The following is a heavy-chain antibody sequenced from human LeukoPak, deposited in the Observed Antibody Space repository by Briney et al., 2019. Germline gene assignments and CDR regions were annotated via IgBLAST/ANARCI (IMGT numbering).Heavy chain of an antibody. J-gene: IGHJ4*02. CDR2: ILYDGSNK. D-gene: IGHD5-12*01. Sequence: RGSLRLSCAAFGFTFSSYAMHWVRQAPGKGLEWVAVILYDGSNKYYADSVKGRFTISRDNSKNTLYLQMNSLRAEDTAVYYCARDTQGYSGYDFHLDYWGQGTLVTVSS. V-gene: IGHV3-30*04. CDR3: ARDTQGYSGYDFHLDY. CDR1: GFTFSSYA.